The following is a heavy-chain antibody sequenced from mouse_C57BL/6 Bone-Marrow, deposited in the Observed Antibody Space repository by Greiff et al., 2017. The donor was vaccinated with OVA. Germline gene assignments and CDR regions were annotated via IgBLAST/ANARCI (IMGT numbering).Heavy chain of an antibody. CDR3: TSLITTVVSSYYFDY. Sequence: EVQVVESGAELVRPGASVKLSCTASGFNIKDDYMHWVKQRPEQGLEWIGWIDPENGDTEYASKFQGKATITADTSSNTAYLQLSSLTSEDTAVYYCTSLITTVVSSYYFDYWGQGTTLTVSS. J-gene: IGHJ2*01. CDR1: GFNIKDDY. V-gene: IGHV14-4*01. CDR2: IDPENGDT. D-gene: IGHD1-1*01.